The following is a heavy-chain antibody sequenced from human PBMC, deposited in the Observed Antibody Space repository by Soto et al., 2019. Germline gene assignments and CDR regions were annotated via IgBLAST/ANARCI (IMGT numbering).Heavy chain of an antibody. V-gene: IGHV2-5*02. J-gene: IGHJ5*02. D-gene: IGHD3-3*01. CDR2: IYWDDDK. CDR3: AHSFYDFCSGYSTNWFDP. Sequence: QITLKESGPTLVKPTQTLTLTCTFSGFSLSTSGVGVGWNRQPPGKALGWLALIYWDDDKRYSPSLKSRLTITKDTSKNQVVLTMTNMDPVDTATYYCAHSFYDFCSGYSTNWFDPWGQGTLVTVSS. CDR1: GFSLSTSGVG.